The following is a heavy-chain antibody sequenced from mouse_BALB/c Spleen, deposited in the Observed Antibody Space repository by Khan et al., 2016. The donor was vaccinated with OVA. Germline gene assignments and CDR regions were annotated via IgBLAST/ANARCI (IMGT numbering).Heavy chain of an antibody. CDR1: GYTFTSYG. CDR3: ARPPYLSYTLDY. Sequence: QIQLVQSGPELKKPGETVKISCKASGYTFTSYGMNWVKQSPGKALKWMGWINTYTGEPTYADDFKGRFVFSLETSASTAYLQINNLKNEDTATYFCARPPYLSYTLDYWGQGTSVTVSS. V-gene: IGHV9-3-1*01. J-gene: IGHJ4*01. CDR2: INTYTGEP. D-gene: IGHD2-10*01.